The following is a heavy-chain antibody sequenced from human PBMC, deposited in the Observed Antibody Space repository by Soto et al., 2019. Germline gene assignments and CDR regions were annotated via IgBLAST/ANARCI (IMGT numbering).Heavy chain of an antibody. CDR3: ARDYVVVVAATEDSEYFQH. V-gene: IGHV1-18*01. CDR1: GYTFTSYG. Sequence: GASVKVSCKASGYTFTSYGISWVQQAPGQGLEWMGWISAYNGNTNYAQKLQGRVTMTTDTSTSTAYMELRSLRSDGTAVYYCARDYVVVVAATEDSEYFQHWGQGTLVTVSS. CDR2: ISAYNGNT. J-gene: IGHJ1*01. D-gene: IGHD2-15*01.